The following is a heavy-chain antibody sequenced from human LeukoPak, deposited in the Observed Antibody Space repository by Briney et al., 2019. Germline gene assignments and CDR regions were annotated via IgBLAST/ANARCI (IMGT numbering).Heavy chain of an antibody. Sequence: GGSLRLSCAASGFTFSSYWMSWVRQAPGKGLEWVSAISNNGGYTYYADSVQGRFTISRDNSKSTLCLQMNSLKAEDTAVYYCAKQLGYCSDGSCYFPYWGQGTLVTVSS. J-gene: IGHJ4*02. CDR2: ISNNGGYT. CDR3: AKQLGYCSDGSCYFPY. D-gene: IGHD2-15*01. CDR1: GFTFSSYW. V-gene: IGHV3-23*01.